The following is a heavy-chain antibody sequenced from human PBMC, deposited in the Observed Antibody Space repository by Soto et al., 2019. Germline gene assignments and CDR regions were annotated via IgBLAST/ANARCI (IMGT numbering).Heavy chain of an antibody. J-gene: IGHJ4*02. Sequence: QVQLVQSGAEVRKPGASVKVSCRPSGYTFNTYYLHWLRQAPGQALEWMGVIHPGGGGTTYAQKFLGRVPVTRDTSTTTGFMELSSLRSDDTAVYYCARGGHIAVVTASFDNWGQGTLVTVSS. D-gene: IGHD2-21*02. CDR2: IHPGGGGT. CDR1: GYTFNTYY. V-gene: IGHV1-46*02. CDR3: ARGGHIAVVTASFDN.